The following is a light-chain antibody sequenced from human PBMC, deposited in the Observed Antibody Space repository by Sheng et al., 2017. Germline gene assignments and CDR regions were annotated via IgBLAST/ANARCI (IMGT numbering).Light chain of an antibody. CDR3: QQNYSIPRT. Sequence: DIQMTQSPSSLSASVGDRVTITCRASQSISSNLLWYQQKPGKAPKLLIYAASNLQSGVPSTFSGSGSGTDFTLTISSLQPEDFATYYCQQNYSIPRTFARGDQAGDQT. J-gene: IGKJ2*02. CDR1: QSISSN. V-gene: IGKV1-39*01. CDR2: AAS.